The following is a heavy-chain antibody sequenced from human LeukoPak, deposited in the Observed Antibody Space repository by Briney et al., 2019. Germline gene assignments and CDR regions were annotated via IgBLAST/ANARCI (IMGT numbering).Heavy chain of an antibody. D-gene: IGHD2-2*02. V-gene: IGHV4-34*01. CDR3: ARGGKPRYCSSTSCYNRVWFDP. CDR2: INHSGST. Sequence: SETLSLTRAVYGGSFSGYYWSWIRQPPGKGLEWIGEINHSGSTNYNPSLKSRVTISVDTSKNQFSLKLSSVTAADTAVYYCARGGKPRYCSSTSCYNRVWFDPWGQGTLVTVSS. CDR1: GGSFSGYY. J-gene: IGHJ5*02.